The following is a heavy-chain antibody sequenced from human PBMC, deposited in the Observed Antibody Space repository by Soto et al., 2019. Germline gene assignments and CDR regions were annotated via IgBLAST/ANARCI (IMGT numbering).Heavy chain of an antibody. J-gene: IGHJ4*02. Sequence: EVQLLESGGYVVQPGGSLRLSCAASGFALSTYTMNWVRQAPGRGLVWVTSIIVSSGAIDYADSVRGRCTNSRDISANSVFLKMDGLRVDDKAVYYCAKDKRPDGALDMDYWWKGILVTVSS. CDR2: IIVSSGAI. D-gene: IGHD1-1*01. V-gene: IGHV3-23*01. CDR3: AKDKRPDGALDMDY. CDR1: GFALSTYT.